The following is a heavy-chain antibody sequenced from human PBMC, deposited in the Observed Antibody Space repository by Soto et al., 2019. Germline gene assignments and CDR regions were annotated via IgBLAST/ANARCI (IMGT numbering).Heavy chain of an antibody. V-gene: IGHV1-69*08. CDR3: ARDPSAYDLPAY. Sequence: QVQLVQSGAEVKKPGSSVKVSFKASGGTFSTYTISWVRQAPGQGLEWMGRIIPILAIANYAQKFQGRVTITADKPTSTAYMEPSSLRSEDTAVYYCARDPSAYDLPAYWGQGTLVTVSS. D-gene: IGHD5-12*01. CDR1: GGTFSTYT. CDR2: IIPILAIA. J-gene: IGHJ4*02.